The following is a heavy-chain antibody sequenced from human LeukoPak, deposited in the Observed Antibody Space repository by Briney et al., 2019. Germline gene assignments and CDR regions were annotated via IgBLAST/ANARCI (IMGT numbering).Heavy chain of an antibody. CDR3: ARYSGWYDY. V-gene: IGHV4-31*03. Sequence: SETLSLTCTVSGGSISSGGYCWSWIRQHPGKGLEWIGYIYYSGSTYYNPSLKSRVTISVDTSKNQFSLKLSSVTAADTAVYYCARYSGWYDYWGQGTLVTVSS. D-gene: IGHD6-19*01. CDR2: IYYSGST. J-gene: IGHJ4*02. CDR1: GGSISSGGYC.